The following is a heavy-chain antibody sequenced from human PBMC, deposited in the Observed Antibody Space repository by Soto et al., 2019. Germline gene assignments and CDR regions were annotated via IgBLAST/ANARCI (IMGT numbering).Heavy chain of an antibody. J-gene: IGHJ6*02. CDR2: IFPHDSDT. Sequence: PGESLKISCKVSGYSFIDHWIGWVRQMPGKGPEWMGIIFPHDSDTRYNPSFQGQVTISADMSTDTAFLQWSSLKASDTAIYYCTSQAHVVPMARAMDVWGQGTTVTVYS. CDR3: TSQAHVVPMARAMDV. D-gene: IGHD3-10*01. V-gene: IGHV5-51*01. CDR1: GYSFIDHW.